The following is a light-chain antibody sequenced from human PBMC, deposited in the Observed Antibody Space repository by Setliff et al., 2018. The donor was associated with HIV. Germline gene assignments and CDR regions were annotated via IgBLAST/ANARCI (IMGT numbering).Light chain of an antibody. V-gene: IGLV2-23*01. Sequence: LTQPASVSGSPGQSITISCTGTSSDIGRYNLVSRYQQYPGKAPKLMIYQATKRPSGVSNRFSGSKSGNTASLTISGLQAEDEADYYCCSNTGSNTYVFGSGTKV. CDR2: QAT. CDR3: CSNTGSNTYV. J-gene: IGLJ1*01. CDR1: SSDIGRYNL.